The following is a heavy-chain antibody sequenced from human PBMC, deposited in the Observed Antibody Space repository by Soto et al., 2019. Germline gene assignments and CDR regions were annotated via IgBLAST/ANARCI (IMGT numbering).Heavy chain of an antibody. CDR3: ARDKGIAAADLDY. V-gene: IGHV4-38-2*02. D-gene: IGHD6-13*01. CDR2: IYHSGST. Sequence: SETLSLTCAVSGYSISSGYYWGWSRQPPGKGLEWIGSIYHSGSTYYNPSLKSRVTISVDTSKNQFSLKLSSVTAADTAVYYCARDKGIAAADLDYWGQGTLVTVYS. J-gene: IGHJ4*02. CDR1: GYSISSGYY.